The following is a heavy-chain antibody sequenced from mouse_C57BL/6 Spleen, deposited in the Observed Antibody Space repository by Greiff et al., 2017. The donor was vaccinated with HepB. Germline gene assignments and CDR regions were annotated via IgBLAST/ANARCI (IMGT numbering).Heavy chain of an antibody. Sequence: QVQLQQPGAELVKPGASVKLSCKASGYTFTSYWMHWVKQRPGQGLEWIGMIHPNSGSTNYNEKFKSKATLTVDKSSSTAYMQLSSLTSEDSAVYYCAIIYYYGSSPYYYAMDYWGQGTSVTVSS. J-gene: IGHJ4*01. CDR2: IHPNSGST. CDR3: AIIYYYGSSPYYYAMDY. V-gene: IGHV1-64*01. CDR1: GYTFTSYW. D-gene: IGHD1-1*01.